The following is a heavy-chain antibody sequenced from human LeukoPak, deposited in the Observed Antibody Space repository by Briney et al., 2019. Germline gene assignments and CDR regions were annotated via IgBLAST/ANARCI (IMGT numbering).Heavy chain of an antibody. D-gene: IGHD5-18*01. CDR1: GFTFSSYA. J-gene: IGHJ4*02. V-gene: IGHV3-23*01. CDR2: ISGSGGST. Sequence: GGSLRLSCAASGFTFSSYAISWVRQAPGKGLEWVSAISGSGGSTYYADSVKGRFTISRDNSKNTLYLQMNSLRAEDTAVYYCAKDHGYSWESAFDYWGQGTLVTVSS. CDR3: AKDHGYSWESAFDY.